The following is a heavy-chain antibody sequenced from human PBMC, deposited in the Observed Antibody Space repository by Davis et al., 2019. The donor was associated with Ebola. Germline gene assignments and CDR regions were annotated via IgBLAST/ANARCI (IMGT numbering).Heavy chain of an antibody. J-gene: IGHJ4*02. CDR2: ISSGGITT. V-gene: IGHV3-48*02. D-gene: IGHD6-19*01. CDR3: ATTPQYSSGQNKPFDY. CDR1: GVTFSDYS. Sequence: GESLKISCAASGVTFSDYSMNWVRQAPGKGLEWVSYISSGGITTYYTDSVSGRFTSSRDNAKNSLYLQMNSLRDEDTAVYYCATTPQYSSGQNKPFDYWGQGTLVTVSS.